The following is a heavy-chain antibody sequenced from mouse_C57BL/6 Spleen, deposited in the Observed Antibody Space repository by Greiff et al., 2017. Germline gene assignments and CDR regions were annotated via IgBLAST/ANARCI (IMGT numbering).Heavy chain of an antibody. J-gene: IGHJ3*01. CDR2: IDPSDSYT. D-gene: IGHD2-5*01. V-gene: IGHV1-50*01. CDR3: ASRGFYSNSFAY. Sequence: QVQLQQPGAELVKPGASVKLSCKASGYTFTSYWMQWVKQRPGQGLEWIGEIDPSDSYTNYNQKFKGKATLTVDTSSSTAYMQLSSLTSEDSAVYYCASRGFYSNSFAYWGQGTLVTVSA. CDR1: GYTFTSYW.